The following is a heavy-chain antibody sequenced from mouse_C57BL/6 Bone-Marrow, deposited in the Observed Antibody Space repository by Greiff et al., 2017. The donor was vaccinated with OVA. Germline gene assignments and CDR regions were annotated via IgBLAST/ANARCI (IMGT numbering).Heavy chain of an antibody. D-gene: IGHD2-3*01. V-gene: IGHV5-6*02. Sequence: EVMLVEPGGELVKPGGSLKLSCAASGFTFSSYGMSWVRQTPDKRLEWVATISSGGSYTNYPDSVKGRFTISRDNAKNTAYLQLSSLKSEDTAMYSCARRPSYDGYYYYAMDCWGKGTSVTVSS. CDR3: ARRPSYDGYYYYAMDC. CDR1: GFTFSSYG. J-gene: IGHJ4*01. CDR2: ISSGGSYT.